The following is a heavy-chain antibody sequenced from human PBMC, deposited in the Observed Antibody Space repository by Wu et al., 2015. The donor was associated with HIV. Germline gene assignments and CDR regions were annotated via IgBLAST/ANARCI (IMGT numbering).Heavy chain of an antibody. CDR2: ISAYNGNT. CDR1: GYTFTSYG. D-gene: IGHD3-3*01. Sequence: QVQLVQSGAEVKKPGASVKVSCKASGYTFTSYGISWVRQAPGQGLEWMGWISAYNGNTNYAQKLQGRVTMTTDTSTSTAYMELRSLRSDDTAVYYCARDGRFLEWLTHEVYYYMDVWGKGTTVTVSS. V-gene: IGHV1-18*01. J-gene: IGHJ6*03. CDR3: ARDGRFLEWLTHEVYYYMDV.